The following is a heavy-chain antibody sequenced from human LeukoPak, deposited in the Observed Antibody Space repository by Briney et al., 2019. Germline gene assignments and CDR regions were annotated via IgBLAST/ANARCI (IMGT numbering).Heavy chain of an antibody. J-gene: IGHJ6*02. V-gene: IGHV4-4*07. CDR2: IYTSGST. CDR3: ARDPPGGAAYYYYGMDV. Sequence: KSSETLSLTCTVSGGSISSYYWSWIRQPAGKGLEWIGRIYTSGSTNYNPSLKSRVTMSVDTSKNQFSLKLSSVAAADTVVYYCARDPPGGAAYYYYGMDVWSQGTTVTVSS. CDR1: GGSISSYY. D-gene: IGHD6-13*01.